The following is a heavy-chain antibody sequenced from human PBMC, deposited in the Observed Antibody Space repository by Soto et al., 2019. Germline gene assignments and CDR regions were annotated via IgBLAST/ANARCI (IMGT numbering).Heavy chain of an antibody. D-gene: IGHD2-21*01. J-gene: IGHJ4*02. CDR2: ISPKSTYR. Sequence: QVHLVESGGGLVKPGGSLRLSCATSGFPFSDYCMSWIRQAPGKGLEWLSHISPKSTYRNYADSVKGRFTISRDNTKSSLFLQMNSLGVEDTAVYYCTRGGGGGLFEHWGQGVLVTVSS. V-gene: IGHV3-11*06. CDR1: GFPFSDYC. CDR3: TRGGGGGLFEH.